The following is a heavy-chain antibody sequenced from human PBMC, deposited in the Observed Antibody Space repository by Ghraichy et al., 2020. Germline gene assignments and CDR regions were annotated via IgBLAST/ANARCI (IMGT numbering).Heavy chain of an antibody. V-gene: IGHV4-4*07. CDR3: ARQACTNGVCYTPRRYFDL. J-gene: IGHJ2*01. CDR2: IYTSGST. CDR1: GGSISSYY. Sequence: SETLSLTCTVSGGSISSYYWSWIRQPAGKGLEWIGRIYTSGSTNYNPSLKSRVTMSVDTSKNQFSLKLSSVTAADTAVYYCARQACTNGVCYTPRRYFDLWGRGTLVTVSS. D-gene: IGHD2-8*01.